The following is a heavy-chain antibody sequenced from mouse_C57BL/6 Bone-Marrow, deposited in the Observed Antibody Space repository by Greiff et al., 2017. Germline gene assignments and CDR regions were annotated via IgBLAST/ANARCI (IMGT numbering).Heavy chain of an antibody. Sequence: QVQLQQSGAELVKPGASVKMSCKASGYTFTTYSIEWMKQNPGKSLEWIGNFHPYNDDTKYNEKFKGKATLTVEKSSNTVYLELSRLTSDDSAVDYCARSSTFFYYFDYWGQGTTLTVSS. CDR1: GYTFTTYS. D-gene: IGHD5-1*01. CDR3: ARSSTFFYYFDY. V-gene: IGHV1-47*01. CDR2: FHPYNDDT. J-gene: IGHJ2*01.